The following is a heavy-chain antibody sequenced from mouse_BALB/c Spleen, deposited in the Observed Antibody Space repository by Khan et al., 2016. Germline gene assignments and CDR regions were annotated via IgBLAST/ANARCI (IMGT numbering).Heavy chain of an antibody. CDR3: SRGVYDYEFAY. Sequence: VQLQQSGAELVKPGASVKLSCTVSGFNIKDTYMHWVNQRPEQGLEWIGRIDPANGNTTYDPKFQDKATITADTSSNTAYLQLSSLTSEDTAVYYCSRGVYDYEFAYWGQGTLVTVSA. CDR2: IDPANGNT. CDR1: GFNIKDTY. D-gene: IGHD2-4*01. J-gene: IGHJ3*01. V-gene: IGHV14-3*02.